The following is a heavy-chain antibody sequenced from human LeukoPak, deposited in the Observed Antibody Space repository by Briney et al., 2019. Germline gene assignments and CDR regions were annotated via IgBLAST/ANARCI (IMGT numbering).Heavy chain of an antibody. CDR1: GGSISSGSYY. Sequence: SETLSLTCTVSGGSISSGSYYWSWIRQPAGKGLEWIGRMYTSGSTNYNPSLKSRVTISVDTSKNQFSLKLSSVTAADTAVYYCARGGGSNQFDYWGQGTLVAVSS. V-gene: IGHV4-61*02. J-gene: IGHJ4*02. CDR2: MYTSGST. CDR3: ARGGGSNQFDY. D-gene: IGHD2-15*01.